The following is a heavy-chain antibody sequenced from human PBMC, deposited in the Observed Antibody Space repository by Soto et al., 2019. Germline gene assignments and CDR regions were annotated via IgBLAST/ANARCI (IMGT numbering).Heavy chain of an antibody. CDR2: IYPSGGST. CDR3: ARDLEYNFYDF. D-gene: IGHD3-3*01. CDR1: GYSFTTYY. J-gene: IGHJ4*02. V-gene: IGHV1-46*01. Sequence: QVQLVQSGAEAKTPGASVKISCKAFGYSFTTYYMHWVRQAPGQGLEWMGKIYPSGGSTSFAQNFRGRGTMTADTSTSTVYMELSSLTSDATAVYYCARDLEYNFYDFWGQGTLVTVSS.